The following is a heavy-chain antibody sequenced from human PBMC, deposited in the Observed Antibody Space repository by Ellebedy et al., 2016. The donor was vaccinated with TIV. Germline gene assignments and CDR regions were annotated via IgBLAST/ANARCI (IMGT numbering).Heavy chain of an antibody. CDR1: GFIFSDSY. CDR3: ATTVEYNVYY. J-gene: IGHJ4*02. D-gene: IGHD4-23*01. V-gene: IGHV3-11*01. CDR2: ISNSGDTR. Sequence: GESLKISCAASGFIFSDSYMSWIRQAPGKGLEWVSYISNSGDTRYYVDSVKGRFTISRDNAKNSLYLQMNSLRAEDTAVYYCATTVEYNVYYWGQGALVTVSS.